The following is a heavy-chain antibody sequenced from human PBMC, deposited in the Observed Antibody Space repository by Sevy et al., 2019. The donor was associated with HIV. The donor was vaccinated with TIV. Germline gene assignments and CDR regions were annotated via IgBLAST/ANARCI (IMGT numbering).Heavy chain of an antibody. CDR1: GGSISSGSYY. Sequence: SETLSLTCTVSGGSISSGSYYWSWIRQPAGKGLEWFGRIYTSGSTNYNPSLKSRVTMSVDTSKNQFSLKLSSVTAADTAVYYCARTGIRDKYYFDYWGQGTLVTVSS. CDR3: ARTGIRDKYYFDY. J-gene: IGHJ4*02. CDR2: IYTSGST. D-gene: IGHD3-3*02. V-gene: IGHV4-61*02.